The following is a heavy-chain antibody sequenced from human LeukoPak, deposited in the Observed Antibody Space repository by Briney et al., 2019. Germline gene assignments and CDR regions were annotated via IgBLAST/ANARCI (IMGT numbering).Heavy chain of an antibody. CDR3: ARDCVAARDNWYFDL. J-gene: IGHJ2*01. Sequence: ASVKVSCKASGYTFTSYAMHWVRQAPGQRLEWMGWINAGNGNTKYSQKFQGRVTITRDTSASTAYMELSSLRSEDTAVYYCARDCVAARDNWYFDLWGRGTLVTVSS. V-gene: IGHV1-3*01. CDR1: GYTFTSYA. D-gene: IGHD6-25*01. CDR2: INAGNGNT.